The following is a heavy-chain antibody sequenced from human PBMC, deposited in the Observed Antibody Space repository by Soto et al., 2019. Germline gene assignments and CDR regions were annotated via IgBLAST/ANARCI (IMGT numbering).Heavy chain of an antibody. V-gene: IGHV3-30*05. J-gene: IGHJ4*02. CDR2: ISYDGSLQ. CDR1: GFAFSSYG. D-gene: IGHD3-16*01. CDR3: VXXXGYGHASVPYS. Sequence: QAQLVESGGGVVQPGRSLRLSCAASGFAFSSYGMHWVRQAPGTGLEWVAVISYDGSLQHYADSVKGRFTISRDNSKXXXXXXXXXXXXXXXXXXXXVXXXGYGHASVPYSWGQGTLVSVSS.